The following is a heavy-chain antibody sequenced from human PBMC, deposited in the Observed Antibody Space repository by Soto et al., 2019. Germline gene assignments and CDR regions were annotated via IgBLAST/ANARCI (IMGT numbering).Heavy chain of an antibody. Sequence: EVQLVESGGGLIQRGGSLRLSCAASGFSFSSYWMHWVRQAPGKGLVWVSRINNDGSETNYADSVKGRFTISRDNARNTLHLERDSLTVEDTAVYYGVRGPLDLAVVAAAIFDRGHGTPVTVSA. CDR3: VRGPLDLAVVAAAIFD. CDR1: GFSFSSYW. CDR2: INNDGSET. J-gene: IGHJ4*01. V-gene: IGHV3-74*01. D-gene: IGHD2-2*03.